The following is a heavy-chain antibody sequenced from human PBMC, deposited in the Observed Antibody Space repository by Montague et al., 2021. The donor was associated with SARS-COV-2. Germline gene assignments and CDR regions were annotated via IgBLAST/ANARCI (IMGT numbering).Heavy chain of an antibody. CDR2: IFKNGKT. CDR3: ARYYERSLDV. D-gene: IGHD3-22*01. CDR1: GDSITDDD. J-gene: IGHJ6*02. V-gene: IGHV4-59*08. Sequence: SETLSLTRTVSGDSITDDDWSWIRQPPGKGLEWIVNIFKNGKTDYNPSLRSRVVTSVDTSKSQFSLKVTSVTAADTAVYYCARYYERSLDVWGQGTTVTVSS.